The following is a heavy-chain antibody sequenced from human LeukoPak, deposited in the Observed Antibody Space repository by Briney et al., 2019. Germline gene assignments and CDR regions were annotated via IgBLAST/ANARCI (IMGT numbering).Heavy chain of an antibody. CDR3: ARSMRYCSSTSCYPYYYMDV. V-gene: IGHV5-51*01. J-gene: IGHJ6*03. Sequence: GESLKISCKGSGYSFTSYWIGWVRQMPGKGLERMGIIYPGDSDTRYSPSFQGQVTISADKSISTAYLQWSSLKASDTAMYYCARSMRYCSSTSCYPYYYMDVWGKGTTVTVSS. D-gene: IGHD2-2*01. CDR2: IYPGDSDT. CDR1: GYSFTSYW.